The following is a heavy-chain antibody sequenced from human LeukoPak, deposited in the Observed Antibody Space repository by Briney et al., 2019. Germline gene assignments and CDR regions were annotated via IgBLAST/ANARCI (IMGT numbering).Heavy chain of an antibody. Sequence: PSETLSLTCTVSGDSISSYYWSWIRQPPGKGLEWIGYIYYSGSTYYNPSLKSRVTISVDTSKNQFSLKLSSVTAADTAVYYCARDPVRYYGSGSYYHGTFDYWGQGTLVTVSS. J-gene: IGHJ4*02. CDR3: ARDPVRYYGSGSYYHGTFDY. D-gene: IGHD3-10*01. CDR1: GDSISSYY. V-gene: IGHV4-59*12. CDR2: IYYSGST.